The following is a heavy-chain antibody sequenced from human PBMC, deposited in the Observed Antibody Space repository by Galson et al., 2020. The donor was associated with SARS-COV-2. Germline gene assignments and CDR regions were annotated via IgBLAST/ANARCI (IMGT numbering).Heavy chain of an antibody. V-gene: IGHV3-23*01. CDR1: GIIFSNFA. CDR3: AKAMAGNGEFSVVFDF. Sequence: GESLKISCTASGIIFSNFAISWVRQAPGKGLEWVSHISSSGGSAFYGESVKGRFTISNDTSKNTLSLAMNGLTAEDTANYYCAKAMAGNGEFSVVFDFWGQGRLVSVSS. J-gene: IGHJ4*02. D-gene: IGHD4-17*01. CDR2: ISSSGGSA.